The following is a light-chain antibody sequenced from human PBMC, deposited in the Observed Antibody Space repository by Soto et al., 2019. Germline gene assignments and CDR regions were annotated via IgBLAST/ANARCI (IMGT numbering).Light chain of an antibody. CDR3: SSYTSSSTLV. J-gene: IGLJ1*01. CDR2: DVS. CDR1: SSDVGDYNY. V-gene: IGLV2-14*01. Sequence: QSVLTQPASVSGSPGQSITISCTGTSSDVGDYNYVSWYQQHPGKAPKVMIYDVSNRPSGVSNRFSGSKSGNTASLTISGLQAEDEADYYCSSYTSSSTLVFGTRTKVTVL.